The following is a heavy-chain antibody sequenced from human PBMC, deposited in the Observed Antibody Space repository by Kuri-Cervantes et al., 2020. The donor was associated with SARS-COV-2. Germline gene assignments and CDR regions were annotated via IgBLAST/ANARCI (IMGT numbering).Heavy chain of an antibody. V-gene: IGHV4-34*01. D-gene: IGHD3-16*01. Sequence: SETLSLTCAVYGGSFSGYYWSWIRQPPGKGLEWIGEINHSGSTNYNPSLKSRVTISVDTSKNQFSLKLSSVTAADTAVYYCARDQGDYYMDVWGKGTTVTVSS. CDR1: GGSFSGYY. CDR3: ARDQGDYYMDV. CDR2: INHSGST. J-gene: IGHJ6*03.